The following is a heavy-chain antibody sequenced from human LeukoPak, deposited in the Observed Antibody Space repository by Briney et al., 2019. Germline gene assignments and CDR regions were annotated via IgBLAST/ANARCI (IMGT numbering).Heavy chain of an antibody. CDR3: ARQWLING. CDR2: ISYDGSEK. D-gene: IGHD6-19*01. V-gene: IGHV3-30*04. CDR1: GFTFSNYA. Sequence: AGRSLRLSCAASGFTFSNYAMHWVRQAPGKGLEWVAVISYDGSEKYYADPVKGRFTISRDNSKNTLYLQMNSLRAEDTAVYYCARQWLINGWGQGILVTVSS. J-gene: IGHJ4*02.